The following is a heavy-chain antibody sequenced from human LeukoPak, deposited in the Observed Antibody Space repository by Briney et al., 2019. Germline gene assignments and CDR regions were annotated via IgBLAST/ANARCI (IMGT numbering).Heavy chain of an antibody. CDR2: LRSKAESYTT. J-gene: IGHJ3*02. CDR3: VRGAKVRGDAFDI. D-gene: IGHD3-10*01. Sequence: GGSLRLSCAGSGFPFSNYWMAWVRQAPGKGLERVSRLRSKAESYTTNYAAPVKGRFTISRDDSKNSLYLQMNSLKIEDSAVYYCVRGAKVRGDAFDIWGRGTAVTVSS. CDR1: GFPFSNYW. V-gene: IGHV3-72*01.